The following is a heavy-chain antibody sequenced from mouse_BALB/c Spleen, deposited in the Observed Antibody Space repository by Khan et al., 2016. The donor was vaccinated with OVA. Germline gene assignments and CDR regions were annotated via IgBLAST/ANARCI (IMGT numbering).Heavy chain of an antibody. J-gene: IGHJ2*01. CDR3: ARIYGGDFDY. D-gene: IGHD1-1*01. CDR2: IGYSGNT. Sequence: EVQLQESGPGLVKPSQSLSLTCTVTGYSITSDYAWNWIRQFPENKLEWMGYIGYSGNTKYNPSLKSRISITRDTSKNQFFLQLNSVTIEDTATYYCARIYGGDFDYWGQGTTLTVSS. V-gene: IGHV3-2*02. CDR1: GYSITSDYA.